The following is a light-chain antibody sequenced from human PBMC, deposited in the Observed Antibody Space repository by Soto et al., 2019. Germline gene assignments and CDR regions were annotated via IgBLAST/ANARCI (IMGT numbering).Light chain of an antibody. CDR3: QHYGSSTRT. Sequence: EILMTQSPATLSVSPGERVTLSCRASQNIHNHLSWFLQKPGQAPRLLMYDAIIRAAGIPARFSGSWSGTDFTLTISSLEPEDFAVYYCQHYGSSTRTFGQGTKVDIK. CDR1: QNIHNH. J-gene: IGKJ1*01. V-gene: IGKV3-15*01. CDR2: DAI.